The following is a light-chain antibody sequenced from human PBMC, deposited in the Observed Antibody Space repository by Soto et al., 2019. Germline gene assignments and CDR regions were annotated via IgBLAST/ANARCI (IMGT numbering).Light chain of an antibody. CDR2: DVT. V-gene: IGLV2-14*03. CDR1: SSDVGGYNY. CDR3: SSYRSSSPVYV. Sequence: QSALTQPASVSGTPGQSITLSCTGTSSDVGGYNYVSWYQQHPGKAPKLSIYDVTNRPSGVSNRFSGSKSGNTASLTISGLQAEDEADYYCSSYRSSSPVYVFGPGTKLTVL. J-gene: IGLJ1*01.